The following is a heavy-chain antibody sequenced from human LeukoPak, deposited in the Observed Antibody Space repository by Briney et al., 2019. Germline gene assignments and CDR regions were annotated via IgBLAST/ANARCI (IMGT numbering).Heavy chain of an antibody. CDR3: ARGWGGDFDY. Sequence: GRSLRLSCAASGFTFSSYAMHWVRQAPGKGLEWVANIKQDGSENYYVDSVKGRFTISRDNAKNSLYLQMNSLRAEDTAVYYCARGWGGDFDYWGQGTLVTVSS. CDR2: IKQDGSEN. J-gene: IGHJ4*02. D-gene: IGHD3-10*01. V-gene: IGHV3-7*01. CDR1: GFTFSSYA.